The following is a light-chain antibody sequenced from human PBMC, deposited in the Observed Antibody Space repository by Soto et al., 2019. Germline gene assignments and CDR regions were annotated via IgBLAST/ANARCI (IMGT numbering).Light chain of an antibody. Sequence: EIVMTQSPATLSVSPGERATLSCRASQSVSSKLAWYKQKPGQAPRLLIYGASTRATGIPARFSGSGSRTEFTLTISSLQSEDFAVYCCQQYNDWPPWYTFGQGTKLEIK. CDR2: GAS. J-gene: IGKJ2*01. CDR1: QSVSSK. CDR3: QQYNDWPPWYT. V-gene: IGKV3-15*01.